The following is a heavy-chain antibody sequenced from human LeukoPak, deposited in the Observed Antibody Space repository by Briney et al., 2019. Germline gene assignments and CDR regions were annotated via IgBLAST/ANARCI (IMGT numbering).Heavy chain of an antibody. CDR3: AKDITRYGGNAVDY. J-gene: IGHJ4*02. V-gene: IGHV3-30*01. D-gene: IGHD4-23*01. CDR1: GFTFSTYV. CDR2: ISYDGSDK. Sequence: PGRSLRLSCAASGFTFSTYVMHWVRQAPGKGLQWVAVISYDGSDKYYADSVKGRFTISRDNSKNTLYLQMNSLRAEDTAVYYCAKDITRYGGNAVDYWGQGTLVTVSS.